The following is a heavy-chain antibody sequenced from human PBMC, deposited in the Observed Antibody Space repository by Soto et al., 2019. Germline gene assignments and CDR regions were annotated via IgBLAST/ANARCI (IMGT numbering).Heavy chain of an antibody. CDR2: ISGSGGST. D-gene: IGHD6-13*01. CDR3: SKGPRASSWNNWFDP. V-gene: IGHV3-23*01. CDR1: GFTFSSYA. J-gene: IGHJ5*02. Sequence: GGSLRLSCAASGFTFSSYAMSWVRQAPGKGLEWVSVISGSGGSTFYADSVTGRFTISRDNSKNTLFLQMNDLRAEDTAVYYCSKGPRASSWNNWFDPWGQGTLVTVSS.